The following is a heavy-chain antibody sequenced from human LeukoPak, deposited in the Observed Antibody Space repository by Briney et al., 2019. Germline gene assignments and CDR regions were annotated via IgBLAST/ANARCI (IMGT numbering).Heavy chain of an antibody. Sequence: SETLSLTCTVSGGSISSYYWSWNRQPPGKGLEWIGYIYYSGSTNYNPSLKSRVTISVDTSKNQFSLKLSSVTAADTAVYYCARQLAPGGSSGWYYDYWGQGTLVTVSS. J-gene: IGHJ4*02. CDR1: GGSISSYY. CDR3: ARQLAPGGSSGWYYDY. CDR2: IYYSGST. D-gene: IGHD6-19*01. V-gene: IGHV4-59*08.